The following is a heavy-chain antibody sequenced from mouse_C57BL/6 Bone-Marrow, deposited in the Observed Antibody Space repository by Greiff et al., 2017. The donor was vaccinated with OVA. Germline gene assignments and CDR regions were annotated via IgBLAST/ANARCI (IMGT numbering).Heavy chain of an antibody. J-gene: IGHJ2*01. CDR3: AIGGYDSYYLYYFDD. Sequence: EVQLQQSVTELVRPGASVKLSCTASGFNIKNTYMHWVKQRPEQGLEWIGRIDPADGNTKYAPKFQGKATITVDPSSNTAYLQLRSLTSADTAFYYCAIGGYDSYYLYYFDDWGQGTTLTVSS. D-gene: IGHD2-3*01. CDR2: IDPADGNT. CDR1: GFNIKNTY. V-gene: IGHV14-3*01.